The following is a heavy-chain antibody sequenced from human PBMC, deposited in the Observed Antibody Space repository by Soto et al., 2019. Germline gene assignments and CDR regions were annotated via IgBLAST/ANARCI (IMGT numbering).Heavy chain of an antibody. V-gene: IGHV3-48*03. CDR1: GFTFSSYE. CDR3: ARDSPRFGEGDWFDP. J-gene: IGHJ5*02. D-gene: IGHD3-10*01. Sequence: EVQLVESGGGLVQPGGSLRLSCAASGFTFSSYEMNWVRQAPGKGLEWVSYISNSGSTIYYADSVKGRFTISRDNAKNSLYLQMNSLRAEDTAVYYCARDSPRFGEGDWFDPWGQGTLVTVSS. CDR2: ISNSGSTI.